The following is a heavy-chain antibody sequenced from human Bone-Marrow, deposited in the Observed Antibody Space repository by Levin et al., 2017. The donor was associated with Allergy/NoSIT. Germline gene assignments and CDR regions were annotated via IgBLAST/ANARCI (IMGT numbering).Heavy chain of an antibody. CDR1: GFNFSSHW. V-gene: IGHV3-7*04. CDR3: ARDATVWRH. D-gene: IGHD3-16*01. CDR2: IDQGGRGK. J-gene: IGHJ4*02. Sequence: ASVKVSCAGSGFNFSSHWMAWVRQAPGKGLEWVANIDQGGRGKYYVDSVKGRFIISRDNAKNSVSLEMNSLTAEDTAVYYCARDATVWRHWGQGTLVSVSS.